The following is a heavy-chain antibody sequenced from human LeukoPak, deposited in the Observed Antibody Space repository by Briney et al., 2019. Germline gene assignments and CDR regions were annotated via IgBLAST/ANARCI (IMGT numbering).Heavy chain of an antibody. CDR3: ARTPATAIGPGAFDY. Sequence: NTSETLSLTCTVSGGSISSYYWTWIRQPPGKGLEWIGYIYYSGSTNYNPSLKSRVTISVDTSKNQFSLKLSSVTTADTAVYYCARTPATAIGPGAFDYWGQGTLVTVSS. CDR1: GGSISSYY. D-gene: IGHD2-21*02. V-gene: IGHV4-59*08. J-gene: IGHJ4*02. CDR2: IYYSGST.